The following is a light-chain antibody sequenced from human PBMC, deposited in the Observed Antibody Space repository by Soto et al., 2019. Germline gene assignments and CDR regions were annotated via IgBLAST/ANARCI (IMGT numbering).Light chain of an antibody. CDR3: QQSSNWPPFT. CDR2: DAS. CDR1: QSIASY. V-gene: IGKV3-11*01. Sequence: EIVLTQSPATLSLSPGERATLSCRASQSIASYLAWYQQKPGQAPRILIYDASNRATGIPARFSGSGSGTDFTLTISSLEHEDFEVYYCQQSSNWPPFTFGQGTKLEIK. J-gene: IGKJ2*01.